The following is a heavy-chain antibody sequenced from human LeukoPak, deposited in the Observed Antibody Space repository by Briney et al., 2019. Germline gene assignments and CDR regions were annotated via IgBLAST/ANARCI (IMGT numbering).Heavy chain of an antibody. CDR2: ISSSSSYI. CDR3: AGCSGGSCYFDY. J-gene: IGHJ4*02. Sequence: GGSLRLSCAASGFTFSSYSMNWVRQAPGKGLEWVSSISSSSSYIYYADSVKGRFTISRDSAKNSLYLQMNSLRAEDTAVYYCAGCSGGSCYFDYWGQGTLVTVSS. V-gene: IGHV3-21*01. D-gene: IGHD2-15*01. CDR1: GFTFSSYS.